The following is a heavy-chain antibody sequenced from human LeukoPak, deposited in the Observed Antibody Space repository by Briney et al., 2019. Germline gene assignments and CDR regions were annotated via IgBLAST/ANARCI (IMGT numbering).Heavy chain of an antibody. Sequence: EASVKVSCKASGGTFSSYAISWVRQAPGQGLEWMGGIIPIFGTANYAQKFQGRVTITADESTSTAYMELSSLRSEDTAVYYCAREDYDFWSGQDYWGQGTLVTVSS. CDR2: IIPIFGTA. CDR3: AREDYDFWSGQDY. J-gene: IGHJ4*02. CDR1: GGTFSSYA. D-gene: IGHD3-3*01. V-gene: IGHV1-69*13.